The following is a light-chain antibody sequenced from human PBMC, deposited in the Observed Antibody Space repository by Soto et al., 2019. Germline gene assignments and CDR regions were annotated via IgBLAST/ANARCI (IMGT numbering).Light chain of an antibody. CDR3: TSYVGSDIWV. Sequence: QSALTQPPSASGSPGQSVTISCTGTSSDVGAYKYVSWYQQYPGKAPKLMIYEVSKRPSGLPDRFSGSKSGNTASLTVSGLQAEDEADYYCTSYVGSDIWVFGGGTKVTVL. J-gene: IGLJ3*02. CDR2: EVS. CDR1: SSDVGAYKY. V-gene: IGLV2-8*01.